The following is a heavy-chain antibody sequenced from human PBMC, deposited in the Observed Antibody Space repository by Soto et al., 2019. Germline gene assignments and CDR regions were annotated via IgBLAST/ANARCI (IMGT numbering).Heavy chain of an antibody. Sequence: ASVKVSWKGSGYAFTSYDINWVRQATGQGLEWMGWMNPNSGNTGYAQKFQGRVTMTRNTSISTAYMELSSLRSEDTAVYYCARTFSGYDFWSGYYSYYYYGMAVWGQGTTVPVSS. J-gene: IGHJ6*02. CDR3: ARTFSGYDFWSGYYSYYYYGMAV. CDR1: GYAFTSYD. CDR2: MNPNSGNT. D-gene: IGHD3-3*01. V-gene: IGHV1-8*01.